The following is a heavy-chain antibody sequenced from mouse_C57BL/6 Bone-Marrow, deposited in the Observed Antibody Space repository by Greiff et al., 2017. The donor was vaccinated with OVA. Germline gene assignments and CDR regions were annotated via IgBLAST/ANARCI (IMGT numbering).Heavy chain of an antibody. CDR2: ISAGGSYT. V-gene: IGHV5-4*03. Sequence: EVKLLQSGGGLVKPGGSLKLSCAASGFTFTSYAMPWVRQTPEQRLEWVATISAGGSYTNYHDKVKGRFTISRDNAKNNLYLQMSHLTSEDTAMYYCARDRYGDYVDYWGQGTSVTVSS. D-gene: IGHD2-13*01. CDR1: GFTFTSYA. J-gene: IGHJ4*01. CDR3: ARDRYGDYVDY.